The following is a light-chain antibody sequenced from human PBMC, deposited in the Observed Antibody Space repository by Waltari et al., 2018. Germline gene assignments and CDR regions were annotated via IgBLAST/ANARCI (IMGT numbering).Light chain of an antibody. CDR2: DVT. J-gene: IGLJ2*01. V-gene: IGLV2-14*03. Sequence: QSALTQPASVSGSPGQSITISCTGTSGNIGRNTYVSWYQQHPGKAPKLVIYDVTNRPSGVSNRFSGSKSGNTASLTISGLQTEDEADYYGSSYTNDNKVFGGGTKVTVL. CDR3: SSYTNDNKV. CDR1: SGNIGRNTY.